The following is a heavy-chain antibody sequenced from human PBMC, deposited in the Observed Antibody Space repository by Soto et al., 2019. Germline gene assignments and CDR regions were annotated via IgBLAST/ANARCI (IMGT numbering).Heavy chain of an antibody. CDR1: GFTFSTYT. CDR2: INGRSNYV. V-gene: IGHV3-21*01. CDR3: AREDGVVGSSSAFDH. D-gene: IGHD1-26*01. Sequence: EVQVVESGGGRVKPGGSLRLSCVFSGFTFSTYTMNWVRQAPGQGLEWVSSINGRSNYVYYADSVKGRFTISRDNAKNSRYLQMNRLRAEDTAIYYCAREDGVVGSSSAFDHLGLGTMVTVSS. J-gene: IGHJ4*02.